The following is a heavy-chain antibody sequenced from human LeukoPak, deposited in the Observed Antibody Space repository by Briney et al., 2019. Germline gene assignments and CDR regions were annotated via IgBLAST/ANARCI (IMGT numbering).Heavy chain of an antibody. CDR2: INPNSGGT. V-gene: IGHV1-2*02. Sequence: ASVKVSCMASGYTFTSYYMHWVRQAPGQGLEWMGWINPNSGGTNYAQKFQGRVTMTRDTSISTAYMELSRLRSDDTAVYYCARGPYYDYVWGSFIDYWGQGTLVTVSS. CDR3: ARGPYYDYVWGSFIDY. D-gene: IGHD3-16*01. CDR1: GYTFTSYY. J-gene: IGHJ4*02.